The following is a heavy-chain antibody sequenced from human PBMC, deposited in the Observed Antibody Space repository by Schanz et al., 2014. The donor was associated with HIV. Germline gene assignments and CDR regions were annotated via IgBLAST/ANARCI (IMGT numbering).Heavy chain of an antibody. V-gene: IGHV1-69*06. CDR2: IIPIIGTA. D-gene: IGHD3-10*01. CDR3: TSGSFEFGDLLDDYYYDAMDV. CDR1: GGTFRNHA. J-gene: IGHJ6*02. Sequence: QVQLVQSGTEVQKPGSSVKVSCKASGGTFRNHAISWVRQAPGQGLEWVAGIIPIIGTADYAQKFQGRVTITADKSTSTLYLELSSLRSEDTAVYYCTSGSFEFGDLLDDYYYDAMDVWGQGTTVTVSS.